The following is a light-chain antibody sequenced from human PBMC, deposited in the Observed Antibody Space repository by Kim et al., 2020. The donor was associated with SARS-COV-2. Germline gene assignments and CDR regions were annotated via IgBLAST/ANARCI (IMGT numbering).Light chain of an antibody. CDR1: QGISSY. Sequence: AIRMTQSPSSFSASTGDRVTITCRASQGISSYLACYQQKPGKAPKLLIYAASTLQSGVPSRFSGSGSGTDFTLTISCLQSEDFATYYCQQYYSYPITFGQGTRLEIK. V-gene: IGKV1-8*01. J-gene: IGKJ5*01. CDR2: AAS. CDR3: QQYYSYPIT.